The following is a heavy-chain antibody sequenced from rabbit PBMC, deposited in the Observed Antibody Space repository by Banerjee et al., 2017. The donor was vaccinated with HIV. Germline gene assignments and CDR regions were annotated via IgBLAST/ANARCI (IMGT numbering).Heavy chain of an antibody. CDR2: INTLGSA. CDR3: ARELMDPNSM. J-gene: IGHJ4*01. V-gene: IGHV1S47*01. Sequence: QEQLKETGGGLVQPEGSLTLTCKASGFDISNYNMQWVRQSPGKGLESIGFINTLGSAYYASWAKGRFTISRSTSLITVTLQMTSLTAADTATYFCARELMDPNSMWGPGTLVTVS. D-gene: IGHD1-1*01. CDR1: GFDISNYN.